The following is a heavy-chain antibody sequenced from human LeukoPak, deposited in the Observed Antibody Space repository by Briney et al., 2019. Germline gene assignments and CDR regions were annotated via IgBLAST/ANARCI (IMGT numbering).Heavy chain of an antibody. V-gene: IGHV3-30*18. D-gene: IGHD5-18*01. Sequence: GRSLRLSCAASGFTFSSYGMHWVRQAPGKGLEWVAVISYDGSNKYYADSVKGRFTISRDNSKNTLYLQMNSLRAEDTAVYYCRKEKGYSYGYWYFDYWGQGTLVTVSS. CDR1: GFTFSSYG. CDR2: ISYDGSNK. CDR3: RKEKGYSYGYWYFDY. J-gene: IGHJ4*02.